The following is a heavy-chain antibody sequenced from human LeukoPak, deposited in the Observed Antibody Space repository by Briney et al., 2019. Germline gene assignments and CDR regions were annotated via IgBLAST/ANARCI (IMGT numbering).Heavy chain of an antibody. CDR2: ISSSGSTI. CDR1: GFTFSSYP. D-gene: IGHD3-10*02. V-gene: IGHV3-48*03. Sequence: GGSLRLSCAASGFTFSSYPLNWVRQAPGKGLEWVSYISSSGSTIYYADSVKGRFTISRDNAKNSLYLQMNSLRAEDTAVYYCAELGITMIGGVWGKGTTVTISS. CDR3: AELGITMIGGV. J-gene: IGHJ6*04.